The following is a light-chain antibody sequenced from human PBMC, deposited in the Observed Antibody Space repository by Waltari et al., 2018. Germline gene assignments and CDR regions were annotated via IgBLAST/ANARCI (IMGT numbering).Light chain of an antibody. J-gene: IGLJ3*02. CDR3: QSFDSSLSASV. CDR2: GNT. V-gene: IGLV1-40*01. CDR1: SSNFGAGYD. Sequence: QSVLTQPPSISGAPGQKVTIPCTGGSSNFGAGYDVHLYQQFPGTAPKLLIFGNTNRPSGVPGRFSGSRSGTSASLAIAGLQSEDEAVYYCQSFDSSLSASVFGGGTKLTVL.